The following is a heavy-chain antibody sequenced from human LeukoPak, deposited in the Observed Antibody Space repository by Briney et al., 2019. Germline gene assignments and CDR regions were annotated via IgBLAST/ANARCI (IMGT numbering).Heavy chain of an antibody. CDR2: TNPNSGNT. V-gene: IGHV1-8*01. Sequence: ASVKVSCKTSGYTFTDYDIDWVRQASGQGLQWMGWTNPNSGNTGSAQKFQGRLTVTRDTSISTAYMELSSLTSEDTAVYYCARGGVWPAFDLWGQGTTVTVSS. CDR3: ARGGVWPAFDL. J-gene: IGHJ3*01. D-gene: IGHD2-21*01. CDR1: GYTFTDYD.